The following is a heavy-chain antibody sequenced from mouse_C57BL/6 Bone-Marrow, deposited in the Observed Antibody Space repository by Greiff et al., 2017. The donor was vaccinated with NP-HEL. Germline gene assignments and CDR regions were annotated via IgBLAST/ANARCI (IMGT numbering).Heavy chain of an antibody. J-gene: IGHJ4*01. V-gene: IGHV7-3*01. Sequence: EVQGVESGGGLVQPGGSLSLSCAASGFTFTDSYMSWVRQPPGKALEWLGFIRNKANGYTTEYSASVKGRFTISRDNSQSILYLQMNALRAEDSATYYCARSIYYDYADDPFYAMDYWGQGTSVTVSS. CDR1: GFTFTDSY. CDR3: ARSIYYDYADDPFYAMDY. D-gene: IGHD2-4*01. CDR2: IRNKANGYTT.